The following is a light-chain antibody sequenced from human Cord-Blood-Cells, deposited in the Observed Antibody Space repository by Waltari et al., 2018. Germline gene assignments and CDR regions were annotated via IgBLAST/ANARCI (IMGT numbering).Light chain of an antibody. V-gene: IGLV2-23*01. Sequence: QSALTQPASVSGSLGQSITISCTGTSSDVGRYHLVSWYQQHPGKAPKLMIYEGSKRPSGVSNRFSGSKSGNTASLTISGLQAEDEADYYCCSYAGSSNWVFGGGTKLTVL. CDR1: SSDVGRYHL. CDR3: CSYAGSSNWV. J-gene: IGLJ3*02. CDR2: EGS.